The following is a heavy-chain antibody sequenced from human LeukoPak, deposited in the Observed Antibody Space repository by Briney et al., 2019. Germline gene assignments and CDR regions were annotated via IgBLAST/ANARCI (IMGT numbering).Heavy chain of an antibody. Sequence: PGGSLRLSCAASGFTFDDYGMSWVRQAPGKGLEWVSGINWNGGSTGYADSVKGRFTISRDNAKNSLYLQMNSLRAEDTALYYCAKDITHPPTGGYYYYYYGMDVWGQGTTVTVSS. J-gene: IGHJ6*02. CDR3: AKDITHPPTGGYYYYYYGMDV. CDR1: GFTFDDYG. V-gene: IGHV3-20*04. D-gene: IGHD3-10*01. CDR2: INWNGGST.